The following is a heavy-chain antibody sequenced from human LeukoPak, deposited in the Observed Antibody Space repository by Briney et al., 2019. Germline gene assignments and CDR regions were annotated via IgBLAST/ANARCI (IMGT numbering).Heavy chain of an antibody. CDR2: INHSGST. CDR1: GGSFSGYY. J-gene: IGHJ6*03. CDR3: ARGPKYSYGYRGYSNYYMDV. D-gene: IGHD5-18*01. Sequence: SETLSLTCAVSGGSFSGYYWSWIRQPPGKGLEWSGEINHSGSTNYNPSLKSRVTISVDTSKNQFSLKLSSVTAADTAVYYCARGPKYSYGYRGYSNYYMDVWGKGTTVTVSS. V-gene: IGHV4-34*01.